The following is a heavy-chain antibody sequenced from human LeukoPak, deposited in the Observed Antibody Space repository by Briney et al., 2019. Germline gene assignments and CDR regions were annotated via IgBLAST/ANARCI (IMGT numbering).Heavy chain of an antibody. D-gene: IGHD2-2*01. Sequence: GGSLRLSCAASGFTFDDYGMSWVRQAPGKGLEWVSGINWNGGSTGYADSVKGRFTISRDNAKNSLYLQMNSLRAEDTALYYCARDAYCSSTSCLYYYYYYMDVWGKGTTVTVS. J-gene: IGHJ6*03. CDR3: ARDAYCSSTSCLYYYYYYMDV. CDR2: INWNGGST. V-gene: IGHV3-20*04. CDR1: GFTFDDYG.